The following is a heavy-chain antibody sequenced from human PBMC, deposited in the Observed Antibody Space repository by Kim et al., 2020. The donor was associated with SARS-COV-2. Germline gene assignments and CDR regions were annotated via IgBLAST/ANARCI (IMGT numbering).Heavy chain of an antibody. Sequence: ADPAKGRFTIYRDNSKNTVYLQMNSLRAEDTAVYYCARDRVGATVGYFDYWGQGTLVTVSS. D-gene: IGHD1-26*01. CDR3: ARDRVGATVGYFDY. V-gene: IGHV3-30*07. J-gene: IGHJ4*02.